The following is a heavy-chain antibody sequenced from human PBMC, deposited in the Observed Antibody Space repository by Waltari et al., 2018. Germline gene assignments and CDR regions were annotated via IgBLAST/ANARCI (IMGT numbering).Heavy chain of an antibody. CDR3: ARDRGRGLYLDS. J-gene: IGHJ4*02. D-gene: IGHD2-15*01. V-gene: IGHV4-4*02. CDR2: VHRSGRT. Sequence: QVQLQESGPGLVKPSGTLSITCGVSGDSMSGNYWWSWVRQPPGKGLEWMGQVHRSGRTNYNPPLESRVTVSIDTFNSQFSLEVTSATAADTALYFCARDRGRGLYLDSWGRGILVTVSP. CDR1: GDSMSGNYW.